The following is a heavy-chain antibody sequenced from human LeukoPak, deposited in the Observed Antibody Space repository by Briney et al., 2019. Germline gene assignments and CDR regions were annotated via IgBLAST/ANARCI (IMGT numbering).Heavy chain of an antibody. D-gene: IGHD6-19*01. Sequence: PGGSLRLSCAASGFAFSSQAMGWVRQAPGKGLKWVSVISDSGSITYYADSVKGRFTISRDNSKNTLFLQMNSLRAEDTAVYYCAKDARRTSGWYFFDYWGQGTLVTVSS. CDR1: GFAFSSQA. J-gene: IGHJ4*02. CDR3: AKDARRTSGWYFFDY. V-gene: IGHV3-23*01. CDR2: ISDSGSIT.